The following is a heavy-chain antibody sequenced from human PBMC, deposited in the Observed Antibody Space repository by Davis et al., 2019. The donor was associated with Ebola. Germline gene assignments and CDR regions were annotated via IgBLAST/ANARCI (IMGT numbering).Heavy chain of an antibody. V-gene: IGHV1-18*01. Sequence: VKVSCKASGYSFKNYAISWVRQAPGQGLEWMGWISAYNGNTNYAQKVQGRVTMTTDTSTSTAYMELRSLRSDDTAVYYCTTPGGQDSGYDVFDIWGQGTMVTVSS. CDR2: ISAYNGNT. CDR1: GYSFKNYA. CDR3: TTPGGQDSGYDVFDI. J-gene: IGHJ3*02. D-gene: IGHD5-12*01.